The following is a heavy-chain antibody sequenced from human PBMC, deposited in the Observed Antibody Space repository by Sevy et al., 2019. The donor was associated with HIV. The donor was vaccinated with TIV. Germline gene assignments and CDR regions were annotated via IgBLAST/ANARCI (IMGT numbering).Heavy chain of an antibody. CDR3: AKVGVGGSAFFDH. CDR2: INGKSGDT. V-gene: IGHV1-2*02. J-gene: IGHJ4*02. CDR1: GYIFSDYH. D-gene: IGHD1-26*01. Sequence: ASVKVSCKASGYIFSDYHIHWARQAPGQRLEWMGWINGKSGDTEYAEKFQGRVTMSRDRSISTAYMELTRLQSDDTAVYYCAKVGVGGSAFFDHWGQGTLVTVSS.